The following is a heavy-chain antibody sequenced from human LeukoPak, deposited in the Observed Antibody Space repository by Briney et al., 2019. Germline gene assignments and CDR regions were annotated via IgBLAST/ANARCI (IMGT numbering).Heavy chain of an antibody. CDR3: ARGQLPPFTIFGVVITPTAFDI. J-gene: IGHJ3*02. D-gene: IGHD3-3*01. V-gene: IGHV4-39*01. CDR2: IYYSGGT. CDR1: GGSISSSSYY. Sequence: SETLSLTCTDSGGSISSSSYYWGWVRQPPGTGRGWLGSIYYSGGTSYNPSLKSRFTISVDTSKNQFSLKLSSVPAADTAVYYCARGQLPPFTIFGVVITPTAFDIWGQGTMVTVSS.